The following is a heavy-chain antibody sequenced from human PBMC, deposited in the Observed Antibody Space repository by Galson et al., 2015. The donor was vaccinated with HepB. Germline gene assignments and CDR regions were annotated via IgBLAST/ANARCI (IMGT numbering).Heavy chain of an antibody. D-gene: IGHD2-15*01. V-gene: IGHV3-11*06. CDR1: GFTFSDYY. Sequence: SLRLSCAASGFTFSDYYMSWIRQAPGKGLEWVSYISSSSYTNYADSVKGRFTISRDNAKNSLYLQMNSLRAEDTAVYYCARGNRVVVVPNSRYDYWGQGTLVTVSS. CDR2: ISSSSYT. CDR3: ARGNRVVVVPNSRYDY. J-gene: IGHJ4*02.